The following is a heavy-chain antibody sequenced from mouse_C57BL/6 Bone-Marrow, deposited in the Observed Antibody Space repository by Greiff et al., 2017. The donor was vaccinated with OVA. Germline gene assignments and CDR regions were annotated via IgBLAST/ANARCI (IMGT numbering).Heavy chain of an antibody. CDR2: IHPNSGST. Sequence: VKLQQPGAELVKPGASVKLSCKASGYTFTSYWMHWVKQRPGQGLEWIGMIHPNSGSTNYNEKFKSKATLTVDKSSSTAYMQLSSLTSEDSAVYYCALYYSKVYAMDYWGQGTSVTVSS. V-gene: IGHV1-64*01. J-gene: IGHJ4*01. CDR1: GYTFTSYW. D-gene: IGHD2-5*01. CDR3: ALYYSKVYAMDY.